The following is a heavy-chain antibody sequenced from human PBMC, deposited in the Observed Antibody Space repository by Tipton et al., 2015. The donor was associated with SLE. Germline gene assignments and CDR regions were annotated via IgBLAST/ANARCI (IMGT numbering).Heavy chain of an antibody. D-gene: IGHD3-16*01. CDR2: IYYSGST. CDR1: GGSISSGDYY. J-gene: IGHJ4*02. CDR3: ARDLRGGGLHY. Sequence: LRLSCTVSGGSISSGDYYWSWIRQPPGKGLEWIGYIYYSGSTYYNPSLKSRVTISLDTSKNQFSLKLSSVTAADTAVYYCARDLRGGGLHYWGQGTLVTVSS. V-gene: IGHV4-30-4*01.